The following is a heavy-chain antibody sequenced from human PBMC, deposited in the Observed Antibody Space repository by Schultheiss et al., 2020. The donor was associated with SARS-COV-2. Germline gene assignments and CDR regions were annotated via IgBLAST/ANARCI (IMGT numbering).Heavy chain of an antibody. Sequence: SETLSLTCTVSGASISSYYWSWIRQPPGKGLEWIGYIYYSGSTNYNPSLKSRVTMSVDTSKNQFSLKLSSVTAADTAVYYCARSGWELLYYFDYWGQGTLVTVSS. V-gene: IGHV4-59*01. CDR3: ARSGWELLYYFDY. CDR2: IYYSGST. D-gene: IGHD1-26*01. CDR1: GASISSYY. J-gene: IGHJ4*02.